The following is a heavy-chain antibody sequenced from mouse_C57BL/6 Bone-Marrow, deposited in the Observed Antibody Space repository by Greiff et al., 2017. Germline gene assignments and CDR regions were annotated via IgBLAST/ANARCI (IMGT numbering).Heavy chain of an antibody. Sequence: QVQLQQPGAELVKPGASVKLSCKASGYTFTSYWMHWVKQRPGQGLEWIGMIHPNSGSTNYNEKFKSKATLTVDKSSSTAYMQLRSLPSVDSAVYYCAEGYPWYFDVWGTGTPVTVSS. CDR1: GYTFTSYW. CDR2: IHPNSGST. J-gene: IGHJ1*03. D-gene: IGHD2-2*01. CDR3: AEGYPWYFDV. V-gene: IGHV1-64*01.